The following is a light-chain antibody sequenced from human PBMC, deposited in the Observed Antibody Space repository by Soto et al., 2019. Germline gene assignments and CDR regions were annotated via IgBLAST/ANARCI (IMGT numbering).Light chain of an antibody. CDR3: QQYSNWPPLT. CDR1: QSVSNN. J-gene: IGKJ4*01. CDR2: GAS. Sequence: EIVMTQSPATLSASPGERATLSCRASQSVSNNLAWYQKKPGQAPRLLIYGASTTATGIPARFSGSGSGTEFTLTISRLQSEDFAVYYCQQYSNWPPLTFGGGTKVEIK. V-gene: IGKV3-15*01.